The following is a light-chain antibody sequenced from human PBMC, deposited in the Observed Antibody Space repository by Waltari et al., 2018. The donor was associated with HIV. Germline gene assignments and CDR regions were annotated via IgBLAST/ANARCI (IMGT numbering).Light chain of an antibody. CDR1: KRVSSSY. Sequence: QSPGTLSLSPGERATRSCRASKRVSSSYLACYQQQPGQAPRLIIYGASSRATGIPDRFSGSGSGTDFTLTISRLEPEDFAVYYCQQPGTFGQGTKVEIK. V-gene: IGKV3-20*01. CDR3: QQPGT. J-gene: IGKJ1*01. CDR2: GAS.